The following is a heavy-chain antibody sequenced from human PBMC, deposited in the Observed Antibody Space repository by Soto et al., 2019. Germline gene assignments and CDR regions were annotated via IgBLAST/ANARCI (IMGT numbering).Heavy chain of an antibody. Sequence: SSETLSLTCSVSGGTISGYYWTWIRQPAGKGLEWIGRIYSSGNIKYNPSLQSRVTMSLDTSNNQFSLRLTSVTAADTAVYYCARGQRFSDWFDPWGQGTLVTVSS. CDR1: GGTISGYY. CDR2: IYSSGNI. CDR3: ARGQRFSDWFDP. J-gene: IGHJ5*02. V-gene: IGHV4-4*07. D-gene: IGHD3-3*01.